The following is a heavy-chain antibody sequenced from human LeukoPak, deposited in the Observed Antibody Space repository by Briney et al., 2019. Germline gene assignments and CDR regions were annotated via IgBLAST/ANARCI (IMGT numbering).Heavy chain of an antibody. CDR2: ISSNGGST. V-gene: IGHV3-64*01. CDR3: AREADVVVAFSEYYFDY. Sequence: SGGSLRLSCAASGFTFSSYAMHWVRQAPGKGLEYVSAISSNGGSTYYTNSVKGRFTISRDNSKNTLYLQMGSLRAEDMAVYYCAREADVVVAFSEYYFDYWGQGTLVTVSS. J-gene: IGHJ4*02. D-gene: IGHD2-15*01. CDR1: GFTFSSYA.